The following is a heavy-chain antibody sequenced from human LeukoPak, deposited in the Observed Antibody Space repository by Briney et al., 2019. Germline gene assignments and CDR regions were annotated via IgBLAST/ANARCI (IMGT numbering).Heavy chain of an antibody. CDR1: RFTFSSHA. CDR3: AKSRTIFGVVIIGDYFDY. V-gene: IGHV3-23*01. J-gene: IGHJ4*02. Sequence: PGGSLRLSCVASRFTFSSHAMAWVRQAPGKGLEWVSAIGGRGGSTYYADSVKGRFTISRDNSKNTLYLQMNSLRAEDTAVYYCAKSRTIFGVVIIGDYFDYWGQGTLVTVSS. D-gene: IGHD3-3*01. CDR2: IGGRGGST.